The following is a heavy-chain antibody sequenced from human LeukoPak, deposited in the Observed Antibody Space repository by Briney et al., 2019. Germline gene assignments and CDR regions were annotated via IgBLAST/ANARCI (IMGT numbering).Heavy chain of an antibody. J-gene: IGHJ6*02. Sequence: SETLSLTCTVSGGSISSGGYYWSWIRQHPGKGLEWIGRIYTSGTTNYNPSLKSRVTMSVETSKNQMSLKLTSVTAADSAVYYCVKDGHGMDVWGQGTTVTVSS. CDR3: VKDGHGMDV. V-gene: IGHV4-61*02. CDR1: GGSISSGGYY. CDR2: IYTSGTT.